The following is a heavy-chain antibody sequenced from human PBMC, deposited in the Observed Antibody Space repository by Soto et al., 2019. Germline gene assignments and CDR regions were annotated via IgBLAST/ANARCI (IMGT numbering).Heavy chain of an antibody. CDR3: ARDLRIAAAGENGFDP. D-gene: IGHD6-13*01. Sequence: SETLSLTGTVSGGSIISGCYYWSWIRQHPGKGLEWIGYIYYSGSTYYNPSLKSRVTISVDTSKNQFSLKLSSVTAADTAVYYCARDLRIAAAGENGFDPWGHGTRVTVSS. J-gene: IGHJ5*02. CDR2: IYYSGST. V-gene: IGHV4-31*03. CDR1: GGSIISGCYY.